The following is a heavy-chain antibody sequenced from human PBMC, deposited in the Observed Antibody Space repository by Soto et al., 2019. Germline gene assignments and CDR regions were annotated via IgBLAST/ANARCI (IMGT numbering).Heavy chain of an antibody. CDR2: IKSKADGGTT. Sequence: EVQLVESGGGLVQPGGSLTLSCEASGITLSDAWMGWVRQAPGKGLQWVGRIKSKADGGTTDYAAPVNGKFTISRDASNNTLYLQMKFLETGDTAVYYCTTDRAIAVRPLFDTWGQGTLVTVSP. J-gene: IGHJ4*02. D-gene: IGHD6-6*01. V-gene: IGHV3-15*01. CDR3: TTDRAIAVRPLFDT. CDR1: GITLSDAW.